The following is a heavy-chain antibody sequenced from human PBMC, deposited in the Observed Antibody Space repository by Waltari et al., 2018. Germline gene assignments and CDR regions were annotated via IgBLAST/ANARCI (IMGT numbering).Heavy chain of an antibody. J-gene: IGHJ6*02. CDR2: IYYSGST. V-gene: IGHV4-39*01. Sequence: QLQLQESGPGLVKPSETLSLTCTVSGGSISSSSYYWGWIRQPPGKGLEWIGSIYYSGSTYYNPSLKSRVTISVDTSKNQFSLKLSSVTAADTAVYYCARLGGGNSTYYYYYYGMDVWGQGTTVTVSS. D-gene: IGHD2-21*02. CDR1: GGSISSSSYY. CDR3: ARLGGGNSTYYYYYYGMDV.